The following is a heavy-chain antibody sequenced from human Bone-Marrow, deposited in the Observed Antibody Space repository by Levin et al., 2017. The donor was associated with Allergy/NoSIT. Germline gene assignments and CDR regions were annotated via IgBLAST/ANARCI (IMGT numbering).Heavy chain of an antibody. CDR2: ISYDGSNK. V-gene: IGHV3-30*18. CDR1: GFTFSSYG. D-gene: IGHD3-10*01. J-gene: IGHJ6*04. Sequence: GESLKISCAASGFTFSSYGMHWVRQAPGKGLEWVAVISYDGSNKYYADSVKGRFTISRDNSKNTLYLQMNSLRAEDTAVYYCAKACLPELLWFREPLRLDVWGKGTTVTVSS. CDR3: AKACLPELLWFREPLRLDV.